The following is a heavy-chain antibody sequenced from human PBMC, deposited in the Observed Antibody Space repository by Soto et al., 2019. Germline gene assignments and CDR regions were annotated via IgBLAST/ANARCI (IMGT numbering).Heavy chain of an antibody. CDR2: IYYSGST. CDR1: GGSISSSSYY. Sequence: PSETLSLTCTVSGGSISSSSYYWGWIRQPPGKGLEWIGSIYYSGSTYYNPSLKSRVTISVDTSKNQFSLKLSSVTAADTAVYYCARHLYYYDSSGYPAAVDYWGQGTLVTVSS. J-gene: IGHJ4*02. V-gene: IGHV4-39*01. D-gene: IGHD3-22*01. CDR3: ARHLYYYDSSGYPAAVDY.